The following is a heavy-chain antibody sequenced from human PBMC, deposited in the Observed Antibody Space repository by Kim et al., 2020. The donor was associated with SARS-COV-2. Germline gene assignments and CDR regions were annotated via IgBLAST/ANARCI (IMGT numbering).Heavy chain of an antibody. CDR1: GGTFSSYA. CDR2: IIPILGIA. CDR3: ARAYVTIFGVVISGAGGAFDI. J-gene: IGHJ3*02. V-gene: IGHV1-69*04. D-gene: IGHD3-3*01. Sequence: SVKVSCKASGGTFSSYAISWVRQAPGQGLEWMGRIIPILGIANYAQKFQGRVTITADKSTSTAYMELSSLRSEDTAVYYCARAYVTIFGVVISGAGGAFDIWGQGTMVTVSS.